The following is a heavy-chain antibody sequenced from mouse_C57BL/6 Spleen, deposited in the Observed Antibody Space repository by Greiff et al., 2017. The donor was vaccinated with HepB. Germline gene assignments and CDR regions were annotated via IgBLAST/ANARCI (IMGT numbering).Heavy chain of an antibody. CDR3: ARLHYYGGSHGYFDV. J-gene: IGHJ1*03. D-gene: IGHD1-1*01. CDR1: GYTFTSYW. Sequence: VQLQHPGAELVKPGASVKLSCKASGYTFTSYWMQWVKQRPGQGLEWIGEIDPSDSYTNYNQKFKGKATLTVDTSSSTAYMQLSSLTSEDSAVYYCARLHYYGGSHGYFDVWGTGTTVTVSS. CDR2: IDPSDSYT. V-gene: IGHV1-50*01.